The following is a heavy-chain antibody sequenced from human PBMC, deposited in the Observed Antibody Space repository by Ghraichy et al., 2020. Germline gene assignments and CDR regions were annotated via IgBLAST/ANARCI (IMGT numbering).Heavy chain of an antibody. CDR2: INHSGST. D-gene: IGHD3-16*01. CDR3: ARVHSTEIAFGLDY. Sequence: SETLSLTCAVYGGSFSGYYWSWIRQPPGKGLEWIGEINHSGSTNYNPSLKSRVTISVDTSKNQFSLKLSSVTAADTAVYYCARVHSTEIAFGLDYWGQGTLVTVSS. CDR1: GGSFSGYY. J-gene: IGHJ4*02. V-gene: IGHV4-34*01.